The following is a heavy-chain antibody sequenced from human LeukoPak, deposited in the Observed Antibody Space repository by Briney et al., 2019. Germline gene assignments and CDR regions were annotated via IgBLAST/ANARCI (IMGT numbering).Heavy chain of an antibody. Sequence: GGSLRLSCVASGFTFSTYWMTWVRQAPGKGLEWVANIKQDGSEKNYVDSVKGRFTISRDNVKNSLYLQMNSLRAEDTAVYYCATIAAAGRGWAYAFDIWGQGTMVTVSS. J-gene: IGHJ3*02. V-gene: IGHV3-7*01. CDR3: ATIAAAGRGWAYAFDI. CDR1: GFTFSTYW. CDR2: IKQDGSEK. D-gene: IGHD6-13*01.